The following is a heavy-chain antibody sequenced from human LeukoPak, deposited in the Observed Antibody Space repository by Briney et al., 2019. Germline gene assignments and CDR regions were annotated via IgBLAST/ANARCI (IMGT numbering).Heavy chain of an antibody. Sequence: GASVKVSCKASGYTFTDYYMHWVRQAPGQALEWMGWINPNSGGTNFPQKFQGRVAMTRDTSISTAYLELGSLRSDDTAVYFCARARWQLVPYFDSWGQGTLVTVSS. CDR3: ARARWQLVPYFDS. CDR1: GYTFTDYY. D-gene: IGHD6-6*01. V-gene: IGHV1-2*02. J-gene: IGHJ4*02. CDR2: INPNSGGT.